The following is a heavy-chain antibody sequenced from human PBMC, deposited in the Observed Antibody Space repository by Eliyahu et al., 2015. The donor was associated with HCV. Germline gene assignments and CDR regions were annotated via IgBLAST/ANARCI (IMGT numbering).Heavy chain of an antibody. CDR3: ARRGRSSSWYGDVFDI. V-gene: IGHV4-4*09. D-gene: IGHD6-13*01. CDR2: ISHSGGT. CDR1: WLLPRSI. J-gene: IGHJ3*02. Sequence: QVQLRGVGPGTSEPFGDPVPHLLCLWWLLPRSIRGLVPQPPRKGLEWVGHISHSGGTDYNPSLKSPFTISMDASKNQFSLKLTSVTAADTGIYFCARRGRSSSWYGDVFDIWGRGTSVIVSS.